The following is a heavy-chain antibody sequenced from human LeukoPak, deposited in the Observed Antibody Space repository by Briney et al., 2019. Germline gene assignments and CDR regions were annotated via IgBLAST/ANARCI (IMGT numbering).Heavy chain of an antibody. J-gene: IGHJ5*02. V-gene: IGHV4-59*01. CDR2: IYYSGST. Sequence: SETLSLTCTVSGGSISSYYWSWIRQPPGKGLEWIGYIYYSGSTNYNPFLKSRVTISVDTSKNQFSLKLSSVTAAATAVYYCAREYSSSWYGWFDPWGQGTLVTVSS. D-gene: IGHD6-13*01. CDR1: GGSISSYY. CDR3: AREYSSSWYGWFDP.